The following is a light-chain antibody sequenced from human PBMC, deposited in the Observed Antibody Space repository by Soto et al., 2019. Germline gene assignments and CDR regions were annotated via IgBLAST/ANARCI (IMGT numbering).Light chain of an antibody. Sequence: QSVLTQPASVSGSPGQSITISCTGTSSDVGGYNYVSWYQQRPGKAPKLLIYEVRDRPSGVSSRFSGSKSGNTASLTISGLQAEDEADYYCSSHTSLATHVLFGGGTQLTVL. CDR3: SSHTSLATHVL. CDR2: EVR. CDR1: SSDVGGYNY. V-gene: IGLV2-14*01. J-gene: IGLJ2*01.